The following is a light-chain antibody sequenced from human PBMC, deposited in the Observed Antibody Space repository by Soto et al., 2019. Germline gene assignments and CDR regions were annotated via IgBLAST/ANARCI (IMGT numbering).Light chain of an antibody. J-gene: IGLJ3*02. Sequence: SYELTQPPSVSVAPGQTARITCGGNNIGSKSVQWYQQKPRQAPVLVVYDDSDRPSGIPERFSGSNSGNTATLTISRVEAEDEADYYCQVWDGSSDHLVFGGGTKLTVL. CDR1: NIGSKS. V-gene: IGLV3-21*02. CDR2: DDS. CDR3: QVWDGSSDHLV.